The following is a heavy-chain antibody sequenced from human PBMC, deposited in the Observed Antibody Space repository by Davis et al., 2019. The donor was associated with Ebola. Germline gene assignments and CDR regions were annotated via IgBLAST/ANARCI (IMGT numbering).Heavy chain of an antibody. CDR2: IYPGDSDT. J-gene: IGHJ5*02. CDR1: GFSVTNYW. V-gene: IGHV5-51*01. CDR3: ARQGYCNSTSCTNWFDP. Sequence: GESLKISCKGSGFSVTNYWIGWVRQMPGKGLEWMGIIYPGDSDTRYSPSFQGQVTISVDKSISTAYLQWSSLKASDTAMYYCARQGYCNSTSCTNWFDPWGQGTLVTVSS. D-gene: IGHD2-2*01.